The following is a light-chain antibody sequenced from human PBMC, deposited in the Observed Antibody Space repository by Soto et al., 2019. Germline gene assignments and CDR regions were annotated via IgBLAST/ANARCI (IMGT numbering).Light chain of an antibody. J-gene: IGKJ1*01. Sequence: DIQMTQSPSTLSASVGDRVTITCRASQSISRQLAWYQQKPGKAPKLLIYDDSTLESGVPSRFSGSGSGTEFTLTISSLQPDDFATYYCQHYSAVWSFGQGTKVEIK. CDR3: QHYSAVWS. CDR1: QSISRQ. CDR2: DDS. V-gene: IGKV1-5*01.